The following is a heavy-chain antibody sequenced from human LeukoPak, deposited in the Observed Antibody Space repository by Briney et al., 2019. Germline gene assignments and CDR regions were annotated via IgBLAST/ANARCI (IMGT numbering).Heavy chain of an antibody. V-gene: IGHV3-21*01. J-gene: IGHJ6*02. CDR1: GFTFSSYR. Sequence: GGSLRLSCAASGFTFSSYRMNWVRQAPGKGLEWVSSISDSSSYIYHADSVKGRFTISRDNAKNSVYLQMNSLRAEDTATYYCTKGENGMDVWGQGTTVTLSS. D-gene: IGHD1-26*01. CDR3: TKGENGMDV. CDR2: ISDSSSYI.